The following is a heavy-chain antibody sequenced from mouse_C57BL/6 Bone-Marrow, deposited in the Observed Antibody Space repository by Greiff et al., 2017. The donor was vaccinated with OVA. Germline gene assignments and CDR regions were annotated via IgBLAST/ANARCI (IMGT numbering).Heavy chain of an antibody. CDR1: GYTFTSYW. CDR3: TRAYPTPYYYAMDY. D-gene: IGHD1-1*01. J-gene: IGHJ4*01. CDR2: IDPNSGGT. V-gene: IGHV1-72*01. Sequence: QVQLQQSGAELVKPGASVKLSCKASGYTFTSYWMRWVKQRPGRGLEWIGRIDPNSGGTKYNEKFKSKATLTVDKPSSTAYMQLSSLTSEDSAVYYCTRAYPTPYYYAMDYWGQGTSVTVSS.